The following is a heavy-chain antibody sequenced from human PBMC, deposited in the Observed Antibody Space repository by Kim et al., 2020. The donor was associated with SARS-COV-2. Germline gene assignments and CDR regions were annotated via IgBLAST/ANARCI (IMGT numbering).Heavy chain of an antibody. V-gene: IGHV3-7*04. D-gene: IGHD6-19*01. CDR2: EK. J-gene: IGHJ4*02. CDR3: ARGYSSGFDY. Sequence: EKLYVDFVHGRFTTSRTNAKNSLYLKRNSLRAEDTAVYYCARGYSSGFDYWGQGTLVTVSS.